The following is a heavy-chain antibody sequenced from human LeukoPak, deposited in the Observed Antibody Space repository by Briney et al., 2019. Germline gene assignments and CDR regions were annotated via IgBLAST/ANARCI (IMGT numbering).Heavy chain of an antibody. CDR1: GFTVSSNY. J-gene: IGHJ4*02. D-gene: IGHD1-26*01. Sequence: GGSLRLSCAASGFTVSSNYMSWVRQAPGKGLEWVSVIYSGGSTYYADSVKGRFTISRDNSKNTPYLQMNSLRAEDTAVYYCARGPGDSGSSLGGYWGQGTLVTVSS. V-gene: IGHV3-53*01. CDR2: IYSGGST. CDR3: ARGPGDSGSSLGGY.